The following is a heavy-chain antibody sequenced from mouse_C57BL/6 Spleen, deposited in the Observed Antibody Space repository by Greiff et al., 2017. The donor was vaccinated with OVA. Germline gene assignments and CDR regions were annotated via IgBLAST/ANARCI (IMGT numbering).Heavy chain of an antibody. CDR3: ARGGLRQGRYFDV. Sequence: VKLQQSGAELVKPGASVKMSCKASGYTFTTYPIEWMKQNHGKSLEWIGNFHPYNDDTKYNEKFKGKATLTVEKSSSTVYLELSRLTSDDSAVYYCARGGLRQGRYFDVWGTGTTVTVSS. CDR1: GYTFTTYP. V-gene: IGHV1-47*01. CDR2: FHPYNDDT. D-gene: IGHD2-4*01. J-gene: IGHJ1*03.